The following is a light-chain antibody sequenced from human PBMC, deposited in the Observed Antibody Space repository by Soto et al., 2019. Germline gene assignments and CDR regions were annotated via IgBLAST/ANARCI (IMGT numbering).Light chain of an antibody. Sequence: QSALTQPASVSGSPGQSITISCTGTSSDVGSYTLVSWYQQHPGKAPKLMIYEGSKRPSGVSNRFSGSKSGNTASLTISGVQADDEADHYCYSYAGSSTPVVFGGGTKLAVL. CDR3: YSYAGSSTPVV. CDR1: SSDVGSYTL. J-gene: IGLJ2*01. CDR2: EGS. V-gene: IGLV2-23*01.